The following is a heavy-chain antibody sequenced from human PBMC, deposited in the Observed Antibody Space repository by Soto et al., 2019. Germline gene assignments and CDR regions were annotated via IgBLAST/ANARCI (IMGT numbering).Heavy chain of an antibody. D-gene: IGHD2-2*01. CDR3: ARGLTGYCSSTSCLNWFDP. Sequence: QVQLVQSGAEVKKPGASVKVSCKASGYTFTSYYMHWVRQAPGQGLEWIGIINPSGSSTSYAQKFQGRVTMTRDTSTSTVYMELSSLRSEDTAVYYCARGLTGYCSSTSCLNWFDPWGQGTLVTVSS. CDR2: INPSGSST. V-gene: IGHV1-46*01. CDR1: GYTFTSYY. J-gene: IGHJ5*02.